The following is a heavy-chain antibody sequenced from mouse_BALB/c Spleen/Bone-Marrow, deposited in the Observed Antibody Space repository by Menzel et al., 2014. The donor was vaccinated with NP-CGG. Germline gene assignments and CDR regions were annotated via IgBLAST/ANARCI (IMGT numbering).Heavy chain of an antibody. CDR2: ININRATT. CDR3: ATWYDYSTWFAY. CDR1: GFTFSRYG. V-gene: IGHV5-6-3*01. Sequence: DAKLVESGGCLVQPGGTLKHSCAASGFTFSRYGMSWVRQTPDNRPETIATININRATTYYPDRVNGRFTISRDNVKNTVCLNMSSLTSEASVMYCWATWYDYSTWFAYWGQWTLVSVSA. D-gene: IGHD2-4*01. J-gene: IGHJ3*01.